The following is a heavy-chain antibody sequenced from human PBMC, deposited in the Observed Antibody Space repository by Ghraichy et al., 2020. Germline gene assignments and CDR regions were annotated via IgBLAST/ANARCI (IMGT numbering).Heavy chain of an antibody. Sequence: GSLRLSCAVYGGSFSGYYWSWIRQPPGKGLEWIGEINHSGSTNYNPSLKSRVTISVDTSKNQFSLKLSSVTAADTAVYYCARRPGYSSGWYHYWGQGTLVTVSS. J-gene: IGHJ4*02. V-gene: IGHV4-34*01. D-gene: IGHD6-19*01. CDR3: ARRPGYSSGWYHY. CDR1: GGSFSGYY. CDR2: INHSGST.